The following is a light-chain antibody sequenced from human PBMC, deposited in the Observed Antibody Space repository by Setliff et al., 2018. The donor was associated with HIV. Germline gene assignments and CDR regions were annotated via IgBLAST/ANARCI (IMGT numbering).Light chain of an antibody. CDR2: DVT. CDR1: SSDVGAYNY. CDR3: CSYASSGSLV. V-gene: IGLV2-11*01. Sequence: QSALAQPRSVSGSPGQSVTFSCTGSSSDVGAYNYVSWYQQHPGKAPKLMIYDVTKRPSGASNHFSGSKSGNTASLTISGLRTEDEAEYYCCSYASSGSLVFGAGTKVTVL. J-gene: IGLJ1*01.